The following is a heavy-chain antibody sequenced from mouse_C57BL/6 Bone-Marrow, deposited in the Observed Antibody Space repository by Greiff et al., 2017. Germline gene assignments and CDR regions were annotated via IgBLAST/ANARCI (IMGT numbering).Heavy chain of an antibody. Sequence: VQLQQSGAELVRPGASVTLSCKASGYTFTDYEMHWVKQTPVHGLEWIGAIDPETGGTAYNQKFKGKAILTADKSSSTAYMELRSLTSGDSAVYYCTSGQMWWLPFGYWGQGTTLTVSS. CDR1: GYTFTDYE. D-gene: IGHD1-1*02. CDR3: TSGQMWWLPFGY. J-gene: IGHJ2*01. CDR2: IDPETGGT. V-gene: IGHV1-15*01.